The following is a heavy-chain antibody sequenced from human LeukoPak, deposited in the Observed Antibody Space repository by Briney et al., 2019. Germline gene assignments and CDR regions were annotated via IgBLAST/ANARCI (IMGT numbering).Heavy chain of an antibody. J-gene: IGHJ5*02. CDR3: ATWKYQPLNWFDP. CDR2: ISYDGSNK. V-gene: IGHV3-30-3*01. D-gene: IGHD2-2*01. Sequence: GGSLRLSCAASGFTFSSYAMHWVRQAPGKGLEWVAVISYDGSNKYYADSVKGRFTISRDNSKNTLYLQMNSLRAEDTAVYYCATWKYQPLNWFDPWGQGTLVTVSS. CDR1: GFTFSSYA.